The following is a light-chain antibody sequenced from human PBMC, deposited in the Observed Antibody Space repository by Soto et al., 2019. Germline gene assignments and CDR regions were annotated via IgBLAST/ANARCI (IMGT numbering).Light chain of an antibody. CDR3: CSYTSSSADVV. Sequence: QSALTQPASVSGSPGQSITISCTGTSSDIGGYNYVSWYQQHPGKAPKLMIYDVSNRPSGISNRFSGSKSGNTASLTISGLRAEDEDDYYCCSYTSSSADVVFGGGTKLTVL. V-gene: IGLV2-14*03. CDR2: DVS. J-gene: IGLJ3*02. CDR1: SSDIGGYNY.